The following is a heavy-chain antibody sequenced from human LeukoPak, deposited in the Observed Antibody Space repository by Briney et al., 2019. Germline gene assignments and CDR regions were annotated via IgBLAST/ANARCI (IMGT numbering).Heavy chain of an antibody. CDR3: AKDDAWLQYGN. CDR1: GFTFSSYA. V-gene: IGHV3-23*01. J-gene: IGHJ4*02. Sequence: GGSLRLSCAASGFTFSSYAMSWVRQAPGKGLEWVSAISGSGGSTYYADSVKGRFTISRDNSKGTVYLQMNSLRPEDTAVYYCAKDDAWLQYGNWGRGTLVTVSS. CDR2: ISGSGGST. D-gene: IGHD5-24*01.